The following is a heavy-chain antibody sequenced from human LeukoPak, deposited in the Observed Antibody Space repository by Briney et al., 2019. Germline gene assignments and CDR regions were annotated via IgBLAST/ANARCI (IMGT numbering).Heavy chain of an antibody. V-gene: IGHV4-59*08. D-gene: IGHD3-22*01. CDR1: GGSISSYY. Sequence: SETLSLTCTVSGGSISSYYWSWIRQPPGKGLEWIAYISDIGSINYNPSLKSRVTISLDTSKNQFSLELSSVTAADTAVYYCARTTYYYDSSGYWGYYFDYWGQGTLVTVSS. J-gene: IGHJ4*02. CDR3: ARTTYYYDSSGYWGYYFDY. CDR2: ISDIGSI.